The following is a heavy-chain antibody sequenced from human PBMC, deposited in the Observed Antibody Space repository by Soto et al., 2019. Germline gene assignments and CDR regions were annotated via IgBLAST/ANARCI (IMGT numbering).Heavy chain of an antibody. J-gene: IGHJ2*01. CDR2: ISYDGSNK. Sequence: QVQLVESGGGVVQPGRSLRLSCAASGFTFSSYAMHWVRQAPGKGLEWVAVISYDGSNKYYADYVKGRFTISRDNSKNTVYLQMNSLRAEDTAVYYWARPLWRDDYNWGYFELWGRGTLVTVSS. CDR3: ARPLWRDDYNWGYFEL. D-gene: IGHD4-4*01. V-gene: IGHV3-30-3*01. CDR1: GFTFSSYA.